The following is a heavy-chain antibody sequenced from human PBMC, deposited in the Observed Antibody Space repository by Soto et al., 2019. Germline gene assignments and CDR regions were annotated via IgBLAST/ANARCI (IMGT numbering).Heavy chain of an antibody. J-gene: IGHJ6*02. CDR2: IIPIFGTA. V-gene: IGHV1-69*06. Sequence: QVQLVQSGAEVKKPGSSVKVSCKASGGTFSSYAISWVRQAPGQGLEWMGGIIPIFGTANYAQKFQGRVTITADKSTSTAYMELSSLRSEDTAVYYCARGGGDIVVVPAATALWYYGMDVWGQGTTVTFSS. CDR1: GGTFSSYA. CDR3: ARGGGDIVVVPAATALWYYGMDV. D-gene: IGHD2-2*01.